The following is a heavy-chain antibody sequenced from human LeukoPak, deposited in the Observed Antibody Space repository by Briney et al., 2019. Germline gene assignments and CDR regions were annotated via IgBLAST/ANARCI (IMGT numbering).Heavy chain of an antibody. CDR3: AREVLSAYYFDY. CDR2: INHSGST. D-gene: IGHD3-3*01. J-gene: IGHJ4*02. Sequence: SPSETLSLTCAVYGGSFSGYYWSWIRQPPGKGLEWIGEINHSGSTNYNPSLKSRVTISVDTSKNQFSLKLSSVTAADTAVYYCAREVLSAYYFDYWGQGTLVTVSS. CDR1: GGSFSGYY. V-gene: IGHV4-34*01.